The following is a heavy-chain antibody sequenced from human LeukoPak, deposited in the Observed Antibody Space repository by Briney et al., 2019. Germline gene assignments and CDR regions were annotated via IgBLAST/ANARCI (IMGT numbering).Heavy chain of an antibody. D-gene: IGHD6-19*01. J-gene: IGHJ4*02. CDR3: ARAEFSGWYSLYLDY. CDR2: INPNSGGT. V-gene: IGHV1-2*04. CDR1: GYTFTGYY. Sequence: EASVKVSCKASGYTFTGYYMHWVRQAPGQGLEWMGWINPNSGGTNYAQKFQGWVTMTRDTSISTAYMELSRLRSNDTAVYYCARAEFSGWYSLYLDYWGQGTLVTVSS.